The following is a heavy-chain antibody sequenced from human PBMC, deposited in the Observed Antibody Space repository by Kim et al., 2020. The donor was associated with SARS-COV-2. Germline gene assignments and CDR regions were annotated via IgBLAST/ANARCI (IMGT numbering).Heavy chain of an antibody. V-gene: IGHV3-23*01. Sequence: GGSLRLSCAASGFTFSSYAMSWVRQAPGKGLEWVSAISGSGGSTYYADSVKGRFTISRDNSKNTLYLQMNTLRAEDTAVYYCAKDAREEMKVVVIHYYNGMDVWGQGTTVTVSS. CDR2: ISGSGGST. J-gene: IGHJ6*02. CDR1: GFTFSSYA. CDR3: AKDAREEMKVVVIHYYNGMDV. D-gene: IGHD3-22*01.